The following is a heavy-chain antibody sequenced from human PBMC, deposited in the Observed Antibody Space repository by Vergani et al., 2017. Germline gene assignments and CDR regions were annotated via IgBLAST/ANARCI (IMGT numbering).Heavy chain of an antibody. CDR1: VFTFSSND. V-gene: IGHV3-13*01. J-gene: IGHJ6*02. D-gene: IGHD1-1*01. Sequence: VESGGGLVQPGGSLRLSCTVSVFTFSSNDSHWVRQTAGKGLEWVSSIGVDGDRYYSDSVQGRFTISRDNSQSYLYLDMDNLRVEDAAVYFCSKGFCDTGNCYGWNQLEVWGEGTSVTVSS. CDR2: IGVDGDR. CDR3: SKGFCDTGNCYGWNQLEV.